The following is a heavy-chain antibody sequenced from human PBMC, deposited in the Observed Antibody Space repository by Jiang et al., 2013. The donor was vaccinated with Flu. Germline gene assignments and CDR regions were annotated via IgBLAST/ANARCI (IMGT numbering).Heavy chain of an antibody. D-gene: IGHD4-17*01. CDR3: VRDGGDDYGDYHWFDP. CDR1: GYTFTSYA. Sequence: GPSVKVSCKASGYTFTSYAMHWVRQAPDKGLSGWDGSTLAMITQNNSQKFQGRVTITRDTSASTVYMELSSLRSEDTAVYYCVRDGGDDYGDYHWFDPWGQGTLVTVSS. J-gene: IGHJ5*02. CDR2: STLAMIT. V-gene: IGHV1-3*01.